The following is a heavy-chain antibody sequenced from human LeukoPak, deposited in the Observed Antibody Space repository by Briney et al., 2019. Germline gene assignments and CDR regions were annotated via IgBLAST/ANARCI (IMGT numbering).Heavy chain of an antibody. V-gene: IGHV3-11*01. Sequence: GGSLRLSCAVSGFTFSDYYMNWIRRAPGKGLEWGSYISSTGNTIFYADSVKGRFTVSRDNAHNSLYLQMNSLRAEATAVYYCARDLGYDFADHWGQGTLVTVSS. CDR3: ARDLGYDFADH. D-gene: IGHD3/OR15-3a*01. J-gene: IGHJ4*02. CDR1: GFTFSDYY. CDR2: ISSTGNTI.